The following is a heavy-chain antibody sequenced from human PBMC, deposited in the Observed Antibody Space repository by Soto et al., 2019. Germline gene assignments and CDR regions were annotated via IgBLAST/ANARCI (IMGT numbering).Heavy chain of an antibody. CDR3: ARVLKSGYYIPDYYHAMAV. V-gene: IGHV4-59*01. CDR2: IYYSGST. J-gene: IGHJ6*04. CDR1: GGSISSYY. Sequence: PSGTLSLTCTVAGGSISSYYWSWIRQPPGKGLEWIGYIYYSGSTNYNPSLKSRVTISVDTSKNQFSLKLSSVTAADTAVYYCARVLKSGYYIPDYYHAMAVWGTAAPVTAS. D-gene: IGHD3-3*01.